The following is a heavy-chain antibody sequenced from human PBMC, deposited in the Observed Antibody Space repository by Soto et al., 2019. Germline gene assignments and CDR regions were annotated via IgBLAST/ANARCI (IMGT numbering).Heavy chain of an antibody. Sequence: SETLSLTCAVYGGSFSGNYLSWMRQPPGKGLEWIGELNHRGSTNYNPSLKSRVTISLDTSKNQLSLKLSSVTAADTAVYYCAREGDWLLYSRAFDIWGQGTMVTV. J-gene: IGHJ3*02. CDR1: GGSFSGNY. CDR2: LNHRGST. V-gene: IGHV4-34*01. D-gene: IGHD3-9*01. CDR3: AREGDWLLYSRAFDI.